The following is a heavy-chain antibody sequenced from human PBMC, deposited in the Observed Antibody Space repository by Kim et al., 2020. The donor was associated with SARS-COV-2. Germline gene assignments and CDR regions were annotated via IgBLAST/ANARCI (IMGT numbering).Heavy chain of an antibody. J-gene: IGHJ4*02. CDR3: ARDLVLGSSSSY. Sequence: YYHNPVKGRFTISRDNSKNPLYLQMNSLRAEDTAVYYCARDLVLGSSSSYWGQGTLVTVSS. D-gene: IGHD6-13*01. V-gene: IGHV3-33*01.